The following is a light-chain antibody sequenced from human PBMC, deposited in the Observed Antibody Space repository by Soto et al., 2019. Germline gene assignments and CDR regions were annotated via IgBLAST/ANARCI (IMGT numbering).Light chain of an antibody. J-gene: IGKJ5*01. CDR2: GAS. CDR3: QRYGSSPIT. Sequence: EIVLTPSPGTLSLSPGDRATLSCRASQSVSSSYLAWYQQKPGQAPRLLIYGASTRATGIPDRFSGDGSVTHFTLTISRLGAEDFVMYYCQRYGSSPITFGQGTRLEIK. V-gene: IGKV3-20*01. CDR1: QSVSSSY.